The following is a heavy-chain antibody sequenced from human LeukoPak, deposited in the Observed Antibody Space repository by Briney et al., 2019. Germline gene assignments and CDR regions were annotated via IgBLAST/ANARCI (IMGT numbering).Heavy chain of an antibody. J-gene: IGHJ5*02. CDR1: GYSISSGYY. CDR2: IYNGGII. Sequence: SETLSLTCTVSGYSISSGYYWSWIRQPAGKGLEWIGRIYNGGIITYNPSLKSRVTMSIDTSNNQFSLRLRFVTAADTAVYYCARDSGTTGEVKFDPWGQGTLVTVSS. V-gene: IGHV4-4*07. CDR3: ARDSGTTGEVKFDP. D-gene: IGHD3-10*01.